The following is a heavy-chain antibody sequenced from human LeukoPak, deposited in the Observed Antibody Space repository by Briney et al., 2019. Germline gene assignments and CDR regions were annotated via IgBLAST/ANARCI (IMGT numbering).Heavy chain of an antibody. J-gene: IGHJ4*02. CDR2: MFYSGSS. V-gene: IGHV4-59*01. CDR1: GGSISRYY. D-gene: IGHD2-2*01. CDR3: ARVIRAPADYFAY. Sequence: SETLSLTCTVSGGSISRYYWTWIRQPPGKGLEWIGYMFYSGSSNYNPSLKSRVTMSVDTSKNQFSLKLSSVTAADTAVYYCARVIRAPADYFAYWGQGALVTVSS.